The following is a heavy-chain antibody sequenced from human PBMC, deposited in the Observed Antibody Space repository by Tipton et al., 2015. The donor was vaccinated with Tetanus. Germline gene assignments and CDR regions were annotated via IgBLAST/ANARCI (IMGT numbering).Heavy chain of an antibody. D-gene: IGHD2-21*01. CDR3: ASHGGLVGISFES. CDR2: IYSSGST. V-gene: IGHV4-31*03. CDR1: GGSISSGGYY. Sequence: TLSLTCTVSGGSISSGGYYWSWIRQHPGKGLEWIGDIYSSGSTYSNPSLKGRVTISIDTSKNQFSLRLNSVTAADTAVYYCASHGGLVGISFESWGRGALVTVSS. J-gene: IGHJ4*02.